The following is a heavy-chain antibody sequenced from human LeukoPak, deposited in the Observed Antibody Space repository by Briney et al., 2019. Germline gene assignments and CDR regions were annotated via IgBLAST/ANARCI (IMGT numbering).Heavy chain of an antibody. V-gene: IGHV4-34*01. J-gene: IGHJ3*02. Sequence: KPSETLSLTCAVYGGYFSGYYWSWIRQPPGKGLEWIGEISHTGSTNYNPSLESRVIISVDTSKNQFSLKLMSVTAADTAVYFCARKHCTATSYSYGFDIWGQGTMVTVSS. D-gene: IGHD2-2*01. CDR3: ARKHCTATSYSYGFDI. CDR2: ISHTGST. CDR1: GGYFSGYY.